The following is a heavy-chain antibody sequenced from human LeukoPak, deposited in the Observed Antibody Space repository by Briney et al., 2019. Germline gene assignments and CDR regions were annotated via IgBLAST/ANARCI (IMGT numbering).Heavy chain of an antibody. J-gene: IGHJ5*02. CDR3: ARQIGYCSSTSCHSGVWFDP. CDR2: IYYSGST. CDR1: GGSISSGGYY. Sequence: SQTLSLTCTVSGGSISSGGYYWSWIRQHPGKGLEWIGYIYYSGSTYYNPSLKSRVTISVDTSKNQFSLKLSSVTAADTAVYYCARQIGYCSSTSCHSGVWFDPWGQGTLVTVSS. D-gene: IGHD2-2*01. V-gene: IGHV4-31*02.